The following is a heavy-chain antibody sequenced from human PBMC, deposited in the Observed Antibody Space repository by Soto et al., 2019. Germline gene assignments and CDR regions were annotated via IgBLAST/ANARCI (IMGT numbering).Heavy chain of an antibody. J-gene: IGHJ6*02. V-gene: IGHV1-69*01. CDR1: GGTFSSYA. Sequence: QVQLVQSGAEVKEPGSSVKVSCKASGGTFSSYAISWVRQAPGQGLEWMGGIIPIFGTANYAQKFQGRVTITADESTSTAYMELSSLRSEDTAVYYCARRVYSSSSIYYYGMDVWGQGTTVTVSS. CDR2: IIPIFGTA. CDR3: ARRVYSSSSIYYYGMDV. D-gene: IGHD6-6*01.